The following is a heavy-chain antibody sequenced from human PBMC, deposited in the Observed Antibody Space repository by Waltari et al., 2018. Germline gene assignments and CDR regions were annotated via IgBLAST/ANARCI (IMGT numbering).Heavy chain of an antibody. CDR1: GFRFSTYV. Sequence: EVQLLESGGGLVQPGGSLILSCAASGFRFSTYVLNWVRQAPGKGLEWVPRSSDVGGIINYADSVKGRFTISRDNSKNTLYLQMNSRRADDTAVYYCARGSGVDSWGQGTLVTISS. CDR2: SSDVGGII. J-gene: IGHJ4*02. V-gene: IGHV3-23*01. CDR3: ARGSGVDS. D-gene: IGHD7-27*01.